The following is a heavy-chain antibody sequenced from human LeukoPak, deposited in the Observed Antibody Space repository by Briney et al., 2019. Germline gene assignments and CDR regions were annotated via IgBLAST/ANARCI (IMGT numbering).Heavy chain of an antibody. D-gene: IGHD3-16*02. Sequence: PGGSLRLSCAVSGFTVSNNFMSWVRQAPGKGLEWVSVLYSGGSTYYADSVKGRFTISKDNSKNTLYLQMNSLRAEDTGVYYCARDGANLACRYQFDSWGQGTLVTVPS. J-gene: IGHJ4*02. CDR3: ARDGANLACRYQFDS. CDR2: LYSGGST. CDR1: GFTVSNNF. V-gene: IGHV3-53*01.